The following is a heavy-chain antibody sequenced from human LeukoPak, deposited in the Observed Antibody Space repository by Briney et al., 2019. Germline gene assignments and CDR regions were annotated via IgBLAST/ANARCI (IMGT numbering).Heavy chain of an antibody. Sequence: ASVKVSCKASGYTFTSYYMHWVRQAPGQGLEWMGIINPSGGSTSYAQKFQGSVTMTRDTSTSTVYMELSSLRSEDTAVYYCAGDRTEKSFDYWGQGTLVTVSS. V-gene: IGHV1-46*01. D-gene: IGHD2-2*01. CDR2: INPSGGST. J-gene: IGHJ4*02. CDR3: AGDRTEKSFDY. CDR1: GYTFTSYY.